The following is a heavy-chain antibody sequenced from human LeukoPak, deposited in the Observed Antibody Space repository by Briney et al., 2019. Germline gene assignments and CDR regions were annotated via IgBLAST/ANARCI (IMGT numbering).Heavy chain of an antibody. V-gene: IGHV3-48*03. D-gene: IGHD5-18*01. CDR2: ISNRDKDT. CDR3: AREGLGYGDFDY. Sequence: GGSLRLSCAASGFSFSSFKMTWVRQAPGKGLEWVSYISNRDKDTNYADSVKGRLTISRDNAKNSLYLQMNSLRAEDTAVYYCAREGLGYGDFDYWGQGTLVTVSS. CDR1: GFSFSSFK. J-gene: IGHJ4*02.